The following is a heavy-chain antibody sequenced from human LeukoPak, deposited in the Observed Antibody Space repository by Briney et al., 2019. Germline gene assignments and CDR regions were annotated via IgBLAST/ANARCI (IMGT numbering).Heavy chain of an antibody. CDR3: ARDSLLPSAMGYYYMDV. Sequence: PSETLSLTYTLSGGSISSGSYYWSWIRLPAGKGLEWIGRFYTSGCTNHNPSLKSRVTISVDTSKNQFSLKLSSVTAADTALYYCARDSLLPSAMGYYYMDVWGKGTTVTVSS. CDR1: GGSISSGSYY. J-gene: IGHJ6*03. V-gene: IGHV4-61*02. CDR2: FYTSGCT. D-gene: IGHD2-2*01.